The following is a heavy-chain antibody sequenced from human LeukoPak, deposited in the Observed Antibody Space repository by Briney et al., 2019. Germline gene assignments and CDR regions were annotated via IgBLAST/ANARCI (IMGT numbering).Heavy chain of an antibody. D-gene: IGHD6-19*01. Sequence: GRSLRLSCAASGFTFSSYAMHWVRQAPGKGLEWVAVISYDGSNKYYADSVKGRFTISRDNAKNSVYLQMNSLRAEDTAVYYCAREGGWPNWGQGTLVAVSS. CDR2: ISYDGSNK. J-gene: IGHJ4*02. CDR1: GFTFSSYA. CDR3: AREGGWPN. V-gene: IGHV3-30-3*01.